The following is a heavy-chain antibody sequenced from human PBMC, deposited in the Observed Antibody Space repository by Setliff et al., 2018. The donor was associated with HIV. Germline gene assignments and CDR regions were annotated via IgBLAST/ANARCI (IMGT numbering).Heavy chain of an antibody. V-gene: IGHV4-38-2*01. CDR3: ATQGLTVPIPGGYFQH. CDR1: DYSITSGYY. CDR2: IYRSGST. D-gene: IGHD2-21*02. J-gene: IGHJ1*01. Sequence: SETLSLTCGISDYSITSGYYWGWIRQPPGKGLEWIGRIYRSGSTYDNPSLKSRVTISFDTSKNQFSLILTSVTAADTAVYYCATQGLTVPIPGGYFQHWGPGILVTVSS.